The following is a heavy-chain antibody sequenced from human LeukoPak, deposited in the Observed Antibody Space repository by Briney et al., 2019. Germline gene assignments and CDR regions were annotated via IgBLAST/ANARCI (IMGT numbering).Heavy chain of an antibody. CDR1: GYTFSDYY. D-gene: IGHD3-9*01. Sequence: ASVKVSCKASGYTFSDYYMHWVRQAPRQGLEWMGWINPNSGGTNYAQKFQGRVTMTRDTSISTAYMELSRLRSDDTAVYYCARVGILTGLDYWGQGTLVTVSS. V-gene: IGHV1-2*02. J-gene: IGHJ4*02. CDR2: INPNSGGT. CDR3: ARVGILTGLDY.